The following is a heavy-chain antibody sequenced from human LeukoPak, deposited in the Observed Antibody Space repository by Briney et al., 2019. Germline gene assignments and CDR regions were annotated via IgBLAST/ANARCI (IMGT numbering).Heavy chain of an antibody. CDR3: AKTAYSSPLPPLFDP. Sequence: GGSLRLSCAASGFTFSSYAMSWVRQAPGKGLEWVSAISGSGGSTYYADSVKVRFTISRDNSKNTLYLQMNSLRAEDTAVYYCAKTAYSSPLPPLFDPWGQGTLVTVSS. J-gene: IGHJ5*02. V-gene: IGHV3-23*01. CDR2: ISGSGGST. CDR1: GFTFSSYA. D-gene: IGHD6-13*01.